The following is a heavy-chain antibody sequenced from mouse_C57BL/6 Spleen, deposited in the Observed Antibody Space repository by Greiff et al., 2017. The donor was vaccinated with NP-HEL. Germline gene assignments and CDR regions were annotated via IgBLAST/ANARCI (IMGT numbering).Heavy chain of an antibody. J-gene: IGHJ3*01. CDR2: IDPETGGT. V-gene: IGHV1-15*01. CDR1: GYTFTDYE. CDR3: TSARSGFAY. Sequence: VQLQQSGAELVRPGASVTLSCKASGYTFTDYEMHWVKQTPVHGLEWIGAIDPETGGTAYNQKFKGKAILTAVKSSSTAYMELRSLTSGDSAVYYCTSARSGFAYWGQRTLVTLSA.